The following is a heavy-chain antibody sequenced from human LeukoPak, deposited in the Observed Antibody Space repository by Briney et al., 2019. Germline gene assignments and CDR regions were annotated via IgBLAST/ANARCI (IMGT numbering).Heavy chain of an antibody. J-gene: IGHJ4*02. CDR2: SEDGET. CDR3: ATFPSNFGGNSGVLDY. D-gene: IGHD4-23*01. CDR1: GHTFTELS. Sequence: SVKVSCKVSGHTFTELSMQWVRQAPGKGLEWMGSSEDGETVYAQRFQGRVTMTEDTSTDTAYMELSGLRSEDTAIYYCATFPSNFGGNSGVLDYWGRGTLVTVSS. V-gene: IGHV1-24*01.